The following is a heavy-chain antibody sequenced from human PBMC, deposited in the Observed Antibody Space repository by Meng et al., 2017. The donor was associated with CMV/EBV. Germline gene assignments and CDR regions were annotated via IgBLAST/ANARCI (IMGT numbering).Heavy chain of an antibody. CDR2: INHSGST. D-gene: IGHD3-10*01. Sequence: AVDGGSFSGYYWSRIRKPPGKGLEWIGEINHSGSTNYNPSLKSRVTISVDTSKNQFSLKLSSVTAADTAVYYCARTSITMVRGIFDYWGQGTLVTVSS. CDR1: GGSFSGYY. V-gene: IGHV4-34*01. J-gene: IGHJ4*02. CDR3: ARTSITMVRGIFDY.